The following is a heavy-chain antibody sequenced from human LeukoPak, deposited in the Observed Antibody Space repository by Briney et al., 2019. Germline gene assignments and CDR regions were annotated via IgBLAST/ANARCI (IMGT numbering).Heavy chain of an antibody. Sequence: GGSLRLFCAASGFTYRSYWKHWVREAPGKGLVWVSRINSDGSSTSYADSVKGRFAISRDNAKNTLHPELNSLREEDTAAHHCARGGYYSSGRYYVDPWGRGTLVTVST. J-gene: IGHJ5*02. D-gene: IGHD1-26*01. V-gene: IGHV3-74*01. CDR2: INSDGSST. CDR1: GFTYRSYW. CDR3: ARGGYYSSGRYYVDP.